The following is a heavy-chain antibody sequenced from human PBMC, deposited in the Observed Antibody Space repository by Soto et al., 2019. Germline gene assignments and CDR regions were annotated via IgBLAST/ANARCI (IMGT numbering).Heavy chain of an antibody. CDR3: ARRMRCSGGSCRTGPYDY. D-gene: IGHD2-15*01. J-gene: IGHJ4*02. CDR2: IYYSGST. Sequence: ASETLSLTCTVSGGSISSSSYYWGWIRQPPGKGLEWIGSIYYSGSTYYNPSLKSRVTISVDTSKNQFSLKLSSVTAADTAVYYCARRMRCSGGSCRTGPYDYWGQGTLVTVSS. V-gene: IGHV4-39*01. CDR1: GGSISSSSYY.